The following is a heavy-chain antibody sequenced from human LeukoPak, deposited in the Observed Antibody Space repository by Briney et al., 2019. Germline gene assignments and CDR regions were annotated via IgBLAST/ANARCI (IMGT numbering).Heavy chain of an antibody. V-gene: IGHV3-7*01. CDR3: ARDSSGYSDAFDI. Sequence: GGSLRLSCAASGFTFSSYWMSWVRQAPGKGLEWVANIKQDGSEKYYVDSVKGRFTISRDNAKNSLYLQMNSLRAEDTAVYYCARDSSGYSDAFDIWGQGTMVTVSS. J-gene: IGHJ3*02. D-gene: IGHD3-22*01. CDR1: GFTFSSYW. CDR2: IKQDGSEK.